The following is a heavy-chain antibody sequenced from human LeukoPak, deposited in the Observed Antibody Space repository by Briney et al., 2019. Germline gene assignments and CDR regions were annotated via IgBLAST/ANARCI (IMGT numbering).Heavy chain of an antibody. CDR3: AAERLASSGWYFAFDI. Sequence: GASVKVSCKASGFTFTSSAVQWVRQARGQRLEWIGWIVVGSDNTNYAQKFQDRVTFTRDMSTSTAYTDLSSLRSEDTAVYYCAAERLASSGWYFAFDIWGRGTLVTVSS. D-gene: IGHD6-19*01. CDR1: GFTFTSSA. J-gene: IGHJ2*01. V-gene: IGHV1-58*01. CDR2: IVVGSDNT.